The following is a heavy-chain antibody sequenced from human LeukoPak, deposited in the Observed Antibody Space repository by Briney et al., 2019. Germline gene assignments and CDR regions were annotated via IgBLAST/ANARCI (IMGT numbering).Heavy chain of an antibody. Sequence: ASVKVSCKASGYTFTGHYMHRVRQAPGQGLEWMGRINPNSGGTNYAQKFQGRVTMTRDTSISTAYMELSRLRSDDTAVYYCARVPYSSGFSFDYWGQGTLVTVSS. CDR1: GYTFTGHY. D-gene: IGHD6-19*01. J-gene: IGHJ4*02. CDR2: INPNSGGT. CDR3: ARVPYSSGFSFDY. V-gene: IGHV1-2*06.